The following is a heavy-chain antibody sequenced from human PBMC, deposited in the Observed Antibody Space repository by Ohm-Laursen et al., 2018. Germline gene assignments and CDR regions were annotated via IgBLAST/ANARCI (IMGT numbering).Heavy chain of an antibody. J-gene: IGHJ6*02. Sequence: GSLRLSCTASGFTFSISGMTWVRQAPGKGLEWVSGISVSGSSTDYADSVKGRFTISRDNSKNTLYLQMISLRAEDTGVYYCARDVRVGSSSYYYNYAMDVWGQGTTVTVSS. D-gene: IGHD2-2*01. CDR1: GFTFSISG. CDR2: ISVSGSST. V-gene: IGHV3-23*01. CDR3: ARDVRVGSSSYYYNYAMDV.